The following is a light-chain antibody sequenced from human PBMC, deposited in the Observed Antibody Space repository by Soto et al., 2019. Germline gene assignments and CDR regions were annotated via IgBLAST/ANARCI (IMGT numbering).Light chain of an antibody. CDR1: QGIYSA. J-gene: IGKJ5*01. CDR2: DIS. CDR3: QQFETYPLT. V-gene: IGKV1-13*02. Sequence: AIQLTQSPSSLSASVGDRVTITCRASQGIYSAFAWHQQKPGKVPKLLIYDISSLQSGVPSRFSGSGSGTDFTLTISSLQPEDFATYYCQQFETYPLTFGQGTRLEV.